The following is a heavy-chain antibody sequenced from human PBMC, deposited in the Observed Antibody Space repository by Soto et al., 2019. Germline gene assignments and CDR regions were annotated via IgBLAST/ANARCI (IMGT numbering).Heavy chain of an antibody. D-gene: IGHD2-8*01. CDR1: GGSITNNY. V-gene: IGHV4-59*08. CDR2: DYSSGST. CDR3: ARHLPNYYYYYMDV. J-gene: IGHJ6*03. Sequence: QVQLEESGPGLVKASETLSLTCTVSGGSITNNYWSWIRQFPGKGLEWIGYDYSSGSTKHNPSLKSRVTISVDTAKNQFSLKLSSVTAADTAIYYCARHLPNYYYYYMDVWGKGTTVTVSS.